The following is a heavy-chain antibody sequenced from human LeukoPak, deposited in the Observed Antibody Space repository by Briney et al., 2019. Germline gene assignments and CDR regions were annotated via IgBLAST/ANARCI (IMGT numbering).Heavy chain of an antibody. CDR1: GFTFSSNY. J-gene: IGHJ4*02. CDR2: IYSGGST. Sequence: PGGSLRLSCAASGFTFSSNYMSWVRQAPGEGLEWVSVIYSGGSTYYSDSVKGRFTIARDNSKNTLYLQMNSLRAEATAVYYGARDQARRAGWGQGTLVTVSS. CDR3: ARDQARRAG. V-gene: IGHV3-53*01.